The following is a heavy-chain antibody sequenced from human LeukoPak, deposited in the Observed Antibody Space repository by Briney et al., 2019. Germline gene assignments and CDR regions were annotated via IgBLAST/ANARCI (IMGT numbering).Heavy chain of an antibody. CDR1: GGSISNYY. V-gene: IGHV4-4*07. J-gene: IGHJ4*02. CDR2: ISKSGST. Sequence: SETLSLTCTVSGGSISNYYWSWIRQPAGKRLEWIGRISKSGSTNYNPSLKSRVTMSVDTSKNQFSLKLSSVTAADTAVYYCARVRSPYCSGGSCYPYYFDYWGQGTLVTVSS. D-gene: IGHD2-15*01. CDR3: ARVRSPYCSGGSCYPYYFDY.